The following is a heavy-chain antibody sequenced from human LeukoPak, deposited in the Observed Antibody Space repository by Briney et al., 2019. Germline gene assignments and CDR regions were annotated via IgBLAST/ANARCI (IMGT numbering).Heavy chain of an antibody. Sequence: SETLSLTCTVSGGSISSYYWSWIRQPPGKGLEWIGEINHSGSTNYNPSLKSRVTISVDTSKNQFSLKLSSVTAADTAVYYCATATYYYDSSGRKYNWFDPWGQGTLVTVSS. CDR1: GGSISSYY. J-gene: IGHJ5*02. CDR3: ATATYYYDSSGRKYNWFDP. CDR2: INHSGST. D-gene: IGHD3-22*01. V-gene: IGHV4-34*01.